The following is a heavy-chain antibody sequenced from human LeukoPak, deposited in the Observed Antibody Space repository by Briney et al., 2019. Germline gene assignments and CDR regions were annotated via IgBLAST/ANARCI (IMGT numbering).Heavy chain of an antibody. CDR1: GFTVSRNY. J-gene: IGHJ4*02. Sequence: GGSLRLACAASGFTVSRNYMSWVRQAPGKGLEWVSVISSGGNTYYADSVKGRFTVSRDNSKNTLFLQMNSLRVEDTAVYYCAKGPLGGYSPDYWGQGTLVTVSS. CDR2: ISSGGNT. CDR3: AKGPLGGYSPDY. D-gene: IGHD3-22*01. V-gene: IGHV3-53*01.